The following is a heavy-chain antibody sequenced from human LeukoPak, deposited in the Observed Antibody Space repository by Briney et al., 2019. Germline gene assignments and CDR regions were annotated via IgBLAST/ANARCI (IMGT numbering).Heavy chain of an antibody. CDR2: IKQDGSEK. Sequence: GGSLRLSCAASGFTFSSYWMSWVRQAPGKGLEWVANIKQDGSEKYYVDSVKGRFTISRDNAKNSLYLQMNSLRAEDTAVYYCARIWSTPVWSGYYYYYHGMDVWGQGTTVTVSS. D-gene: IGHD3-3*01. CDR3: ARIWSTPVWSGYYYYYHGMDV. CDR1: GFTFSSYW. V-gene: IGHV3-7*01. J-gene: IGHJ6*02.